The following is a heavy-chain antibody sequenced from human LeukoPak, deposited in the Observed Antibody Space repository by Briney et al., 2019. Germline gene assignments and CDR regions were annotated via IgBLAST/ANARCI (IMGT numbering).Heavy chain of an antibody. Sequence: GESLKISCKGSRYCFTSYWIGWVRQMPGKGLEWMGIIYPGDSDTRYSPSFQGQVTISADKSISTAYLQWSSLKASDTAMYYCARRGGGYSNYGEFDYWGQGTLVTVSS. CDR1: RYCFTSYW. CDR2: IYPGDSDT. D-gene: IGHD4-11*01. V-gene: IGHV5-51*01. J-gene: IGHJ4*02. CDR3: ARRGGGYSNYGEFDY.